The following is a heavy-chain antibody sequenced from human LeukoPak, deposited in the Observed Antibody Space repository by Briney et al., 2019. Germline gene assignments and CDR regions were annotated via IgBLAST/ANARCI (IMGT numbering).Heavy chain of an antibody. CDR1: GFTFSGSA. D-gene: IGHD5-24*01. Sequence: GGSLKLSCAASGFTFSGSAMHWVRQASGKGLEWVGRIRSKANSYAAAYAASVKGRFTISRDDSKNTAYLQMNSLKTEDTAVYYCARGRDGYSFGFDYWGQGTLVTVSS. CDR2: IRSKANSYAA. V-gene: IGHV3-73*01. J-gene: IGHJ4*02. CDR3: ARGRDGYSFGFDY.